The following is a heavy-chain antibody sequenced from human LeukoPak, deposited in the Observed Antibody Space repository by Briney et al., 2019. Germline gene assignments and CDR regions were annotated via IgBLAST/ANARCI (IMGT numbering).Heavy chain of an antibody. Sequence: GGSLRLSCAASGFIFSSYAMSWVRQAPGKGLEWASAVSGGGDATYYADSVKGRFTISRVNSKNTLYLQMNSLRAEDTALYYCAKESTGGGPGYFDYWGQGTLVTVSS. V-gene: IGHV3-23*01. CDR2: VSGGGDAT. CDR1: GFIFSSYA. J-gene: IGHJ4*02. CDR3: AKESTGGGPGYFDY. D-gene: IGHD4-17*01.